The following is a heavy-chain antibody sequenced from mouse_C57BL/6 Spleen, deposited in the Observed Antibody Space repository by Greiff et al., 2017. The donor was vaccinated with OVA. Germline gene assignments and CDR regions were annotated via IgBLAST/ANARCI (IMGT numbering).Heavy chain of an antibody. CDR2: IRSKSNNYAT. J-gene: IGHJ1*03. D-gene: IGHD1-3*01. V-gene: IGHV10-1*01. Sequence: AASGFSSNTYAMNWVRQAPGKGLEWVARIRSKSNNYATYYADSVKDRFTISRDDSESVLYLQMNNLKTEDTAMYYCVRQSGYFDVWGTGTTVTVSS. CDR1: GFSSNTYA. CDR3: VRQSGYFDV.